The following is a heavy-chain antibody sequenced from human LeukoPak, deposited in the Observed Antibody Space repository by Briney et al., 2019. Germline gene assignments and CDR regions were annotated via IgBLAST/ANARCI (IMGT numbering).Heavy chain of an antibody. Sequence: PSETLSLTCTVSGGSISVGDYYWRWIRQPPGKGLEWIGYIYYSGSAYYNPSLKSRVAISVDTSKNQFSLKLSSVTAADTAVYYCARDLSSTSHIDYWGQGTLVTVS. CDR2: IYYSGSA. D-gene: IGHD2-2*01. CDR1: GGSISVGDYY. V-gene: IGHV4-30-4*08. CDR3: ARDLSSTSHIDY. J-gene: IGHJ4*02.